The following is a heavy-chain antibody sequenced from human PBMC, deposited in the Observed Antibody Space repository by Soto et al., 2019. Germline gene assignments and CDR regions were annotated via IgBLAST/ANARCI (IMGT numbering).Heavy chain of an antibody. D-gene: IGHD2-2*02. Sequence: SETLSLTCTVSGGSISSYYWSWIRQPPGKGLEWIGYIYYSGSTNYNPSLKSRVTISVDTSKNQFSLKLSSVTAADTAVYYCARGDIVVVPAAILDYYMDVWGKGTTVTVSS. CDR3: ARGDIVVVPAAILDYYMDV. CDR1: GGSISSYY. J-gene: IGHJ6*03. V-gene: IGHV4-59*01. CDR2: IYYSGST.